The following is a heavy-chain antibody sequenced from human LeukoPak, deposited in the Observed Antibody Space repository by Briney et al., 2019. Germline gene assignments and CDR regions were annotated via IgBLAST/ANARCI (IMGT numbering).Heavy chain of an antibody. CDR2: INHSGST. J-gene: IGHJ6*03. V-gene: IGHV4-34*01. CDR3: ARGVGYSYGYRTYYYYYMDV. Sequence: PSETLSLTCAVYGGSFSGYYWSWIRRPPGKGLEWIGEINHSGSTNYNPSLKSRVTISVDTSKNQFSLKLSSVTAADTAVYYCARGVGYSYGYRTYYYYYMDVWGKGTTVTVSS. D-gene: IGHD5-18*01. CDR1: GGSFSGYY.